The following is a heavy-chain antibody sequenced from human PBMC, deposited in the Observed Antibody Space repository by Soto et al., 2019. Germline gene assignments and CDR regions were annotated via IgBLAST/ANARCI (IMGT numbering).Heavy chain of an antibody. V-gene: IGHV3-21*01. Sequence: EVQLVESGGGLVKPGGSLRLSCAASGFTFSSYSMNWVRQAPGKGLEWVSSISSSSSYIYYADSVKGRFTISRDNAKNSLYLKMNSLRAEDTAVYYCARVYYDFWSGMAYYYYYYMDVWGKGTTVTVSS. D-gene: IGHD3-3*01. CDR3: ARVYYDFWSGMAYYYYYYMDV. CDR1: GFTFSSYS. J-gene: IGHJ6*03. CDR2: ISSSSSYI.